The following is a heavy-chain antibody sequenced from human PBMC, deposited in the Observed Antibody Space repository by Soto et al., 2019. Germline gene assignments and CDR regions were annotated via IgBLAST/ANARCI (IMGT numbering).Heavy chain of an antibody. CDR3: ASDQFVLDSRHVGGVAH. J-gene: IGHJ4*02. D-gene: IGHD3-3*01. CDR2: INSDGSFT. Sequence: EVQLEESGGGLVQPGGSLRLSCAASGFAFSSYCMYWVRQAPGKGLVWVSRINSDGSFTSYADSVKGRFTLSRDNAKNTLYLQMSSLRAEDTAVYYCASDQFVLDSRHVGGVAHWGQGTLVTVSS. CDR1: GFAFSSYC. V-gene: IGHV3-74*01.